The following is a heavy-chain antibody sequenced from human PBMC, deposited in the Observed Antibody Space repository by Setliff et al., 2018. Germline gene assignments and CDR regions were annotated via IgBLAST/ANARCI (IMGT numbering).Heavy chain of an antibody. CDR1: GFTFSSYA. CDR3: ACPDILTGLSDY. D-gene: IGHD3-9*01. Sequence: AGGSLRLSCAASGFTFSSYAMYWVRQAPGKGLEWVAVISYDGSNKYYADSVKGRFTISRDNSKKSLYLQMNSLRTEDTAVYYCACPDILTGLSDYWGQGTLVTGSS. J-gene: IGHJ4*02. CDR2: ISYDGSNK. V-gene: IGHV3-30*04.